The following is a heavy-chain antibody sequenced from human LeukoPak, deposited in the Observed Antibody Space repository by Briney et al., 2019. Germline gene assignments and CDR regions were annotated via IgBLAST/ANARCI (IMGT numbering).Heavy chain of an antibody. J-gene: IGHJ6*03. CDR2: INPSGGST. CDR3: ARGYGYYDSSGYYYSDYYYYMDV. V-gene: IGHV1-46*01. Sequence: ASVKVSCKASGYTFTSYYMHWVRQAPGQGLEWMGIINPSGGSTSYAQKFQGRVTMTRDMSTSTVHMELSSLRSEDTAVYYCARGYGYYDSSGYYYSDYYYYMDVWGKGTTVTVSS. D-gene: IGHD3-22*01. CDR1: GYTFTSYY.